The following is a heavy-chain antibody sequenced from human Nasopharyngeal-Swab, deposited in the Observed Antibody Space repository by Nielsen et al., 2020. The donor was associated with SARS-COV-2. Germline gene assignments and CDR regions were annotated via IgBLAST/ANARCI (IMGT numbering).Heavy chain of an antibody. CDR3: ARDKSGYDSTYYYYGMDV. CDR2: INPNSGGT. V-gene: IGHV1-2*04. D-gene: IGHD5-12*01. Sequence: VSVKVSCKASGYTFTGYYMHWVRQAPGQGLEWMGWINPNSGGTNYAQKFQGWVTMTRDTSISTAYMELSRLRSDDTAVYYCARDKSGYDSTYYYYGMDVWGQGTTVTVSS. CDR1: GYTFTGYY. J-gene: IGHJ6*02.